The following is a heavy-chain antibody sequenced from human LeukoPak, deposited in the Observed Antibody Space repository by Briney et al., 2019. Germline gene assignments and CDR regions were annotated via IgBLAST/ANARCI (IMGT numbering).Heavy chain of an antibody. J-gene: IGHJ4*02. CDR3: ARDNSGSYYNVWDY. D-gene: IGHD3-10*01. Sequence: GSLRLSCAASGFTFSSYGMHWVRQAPGKGLEWVAVIWYDGSNKYYADSVKGRFTISRDNSKNTLYLQMNSLRAEDTAVYYCARDNSGSYYNVWDYWGQGTLVTVPS. V-gene: IGHV3-33*01. CDR2: IWYDGSNK. CDR1: GFTFSSYG.